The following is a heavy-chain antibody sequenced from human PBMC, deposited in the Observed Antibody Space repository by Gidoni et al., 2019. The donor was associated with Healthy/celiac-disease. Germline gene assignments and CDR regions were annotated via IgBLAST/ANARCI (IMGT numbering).Heavy chain of an antibody. J-gene: IGHJ4*02. D-gene: IGHD2-21*02. CDR2: INHSGST. V-gene: IGHV4-34*01. Sequence: QVQLQQWGAGLLKPSETLSLTCAVYGGSFSGYYWSWIRQPPGKGLEWIGEINHSGSTNYNPSLKSRVTISVDTSKNQFSLKLSSVTAADTAVYYCARGGGVAYCGGDCSRRYFDYWGQGTLVTVSS. CDR3: ARGGGVAYCGGDCSRRYFDY. CDR1: GGSFSGYY.